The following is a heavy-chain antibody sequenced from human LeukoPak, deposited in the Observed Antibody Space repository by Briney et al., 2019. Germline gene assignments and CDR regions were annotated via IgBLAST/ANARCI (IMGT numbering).Heavy chain of an antibody. CDR1: GYSFTSYW. D-gene: IGHD1-7*01. Sequence: GGSLRLSCKGSGYSFTSYWIGWVRQMPGKGLEWMGIIYPGDSDTRYSPSFQGQVTISADKSINTAYLQWNSLKASGTAIYYCARSRDWNYDLWGQGTLVTVSS. CDR2: IYPGDSDT. V-gene: IGHV5-51*01. CDR3: ARSRDWNYDL. J-gene: IGHJ4*02.